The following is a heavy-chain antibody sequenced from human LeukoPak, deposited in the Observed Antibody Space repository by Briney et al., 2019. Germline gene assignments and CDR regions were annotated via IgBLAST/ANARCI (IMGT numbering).Heavy chain of an antibody. CDR2: INAGNGNT. Sequence: ASVKVSCKASGYTFTSYAMHWVRQAPGQRLEWMGWINAGNGNTKYSQKFQGRVTITRDTSASTAYMELSSLRSEDTAVYYCARSDLTMIVVVMPYYYYGMDVWGKGTTVTVSS. D-gene: IGHD3-22*01. CDR3: ARSDLTMIVVVMPYYYYGMDV. V-gene: IGHV1-3*01. CDR1: GYTFTSYA. J-gene: IGHJ6*04.